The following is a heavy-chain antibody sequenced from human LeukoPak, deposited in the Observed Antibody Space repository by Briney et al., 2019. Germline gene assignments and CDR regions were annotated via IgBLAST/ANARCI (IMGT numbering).Heavy chain of an antibody. Sequence: PSETLSLTCTVSGYSISSGYYWAWIRQPPGKGLEWIGSIYHSGSTYYNPSLKSRVSMSIDTSKSQFSLNLRSVTAADTAVYYCARYVPVKTGTTRASFDYWGQGALVTVSS. V-gene: IGHV4-38-2*02. D-gene: IGHD1-1*01. J-gene: IGHJ4*02. CDR1: GYSISSGYY. CDR2: IYHSGST. CDR3: ARYVPVKTGTTRASFDY.